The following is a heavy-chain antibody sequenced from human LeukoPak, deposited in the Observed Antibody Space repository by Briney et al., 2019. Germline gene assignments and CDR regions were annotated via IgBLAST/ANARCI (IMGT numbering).Heavy chain of an antibody. CDR3: ARDFMVRGVSDY. D-gene: IGHD3-10*01. V-gene: IGHV4-34*01. Sequence: SETLSLTCAVYGGSFSAYYWTWIRQPPGKGLEWIGEINHSGSINYNPSLKSRVTISVDTSKNQFSLRLSSVTAADTAVYYCARDFMVRGVSDYWGQGTLVTVSS. CDR1: GGSFSAYY. CDR2: INHSGSI. J-gene: IGHJ4*02.